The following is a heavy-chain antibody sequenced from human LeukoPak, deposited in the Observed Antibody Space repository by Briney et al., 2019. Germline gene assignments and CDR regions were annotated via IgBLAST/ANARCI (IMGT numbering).Heavy chain of an antibody. V-gene: IGHV3-23*01. CDR1: GFTLDDYG. CDR2: ISGSGGST. CDR3: AKASIGSYYGY. D-gene: IGHD1-26*01. J-gene: IGHJ4*02. Sequence: GGSLRLSCAASGFTLDDYGMSWVRQAPGKGLEWVSAISGSGGSTYYADSVKGRFTISRDNSKNTLYLQMNSLRAEDTAVYYCAKASIGSYYGYWGQGTLVTVSS.